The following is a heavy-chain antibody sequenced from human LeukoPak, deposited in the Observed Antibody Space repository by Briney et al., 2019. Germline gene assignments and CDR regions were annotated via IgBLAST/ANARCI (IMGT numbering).Heavy chain of an antibody. J-gene: IGHJ4*02. Sequence: GASVKVSCKVSGYTLTELSMHWVRQAPGKGLEWMGGIIPIFGTANYAQKFQGRVTITTDESTSTAYMELSSLRSEDTAVYYCARDRQDTLVGAIIFDYWGQGTLVTVSS. V-gene: IGHV1-69*05. CDR1: GYTLTELS. D-gene: IGHD1-26*01. CDR3: ARDRQDTLVGAIIFDY. CDR2: IIPIFGTA.